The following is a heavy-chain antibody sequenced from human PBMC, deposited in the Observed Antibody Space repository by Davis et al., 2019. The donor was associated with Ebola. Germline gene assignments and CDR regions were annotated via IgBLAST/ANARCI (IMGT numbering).Heavy chain of an antibody. CDR3: ARERAVAYFDY. D-gene: IGHD6-19*01. CDR2: ISWNSGST. CDR1: GFTFDDYA. V-gene: IGHV3-9*01. Sequence: SLKISCAASGFTFDDYAMHWVRQAPGKGLEWVSGISWNSGSTYYADSVKGRFTISRDNSKNTLYLQMNSLGAEDTAVYYCARERAVAYFDYWGQGTLVTVSS. J-gene: IGHJ4*02.